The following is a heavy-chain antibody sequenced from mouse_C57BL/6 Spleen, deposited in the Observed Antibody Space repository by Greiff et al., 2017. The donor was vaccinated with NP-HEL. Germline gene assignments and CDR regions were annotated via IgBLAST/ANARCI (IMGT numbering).Heavy chain of an antibody. CDR2: IDPSDSYT. Sequence: VQLQQSGAELVMPGASVKLSCKASGYTFTSYWMHWVKQRPGQGLEWIGEIDPSDSYTNYNQKFKGKSTLTVDKSSSTAYMQLSSLTSEDSAVYYCALAHPHFDYWGQGTTLTVSS. CDR1: GYTFTSYW. J-gene: IGHJ2*01. CDR3: ALAHPHFDY. V-gene: IGHV1-69*01.